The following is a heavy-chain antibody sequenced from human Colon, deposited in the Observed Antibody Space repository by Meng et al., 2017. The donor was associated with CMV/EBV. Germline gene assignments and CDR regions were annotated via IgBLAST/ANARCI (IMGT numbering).Heavy chain of an antibody. Sequence: QVQLQQSGPGLVKPSQTLPLTCAISGDSVATNSGAWNWLRQSPSRGLEWLGRTYYRSKWYNDYAVSVKSRITLNPDTSKNQFSLQLTSVTPEDTAVYYCAKSLPHFDYWGQGTLVTVSS. J-gene: IGHJ4*02. D-gene: IGHD2-15*01. V-gene: IGHV6-1*01. CDR1: GDSVATNSGA. CDR3: AKSLPHFDY. CDR2: TYYRSKWYN.